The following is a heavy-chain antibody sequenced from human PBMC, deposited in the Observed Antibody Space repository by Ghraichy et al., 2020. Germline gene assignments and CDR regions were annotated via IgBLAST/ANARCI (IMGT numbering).Heavy chain of an antibody. CDR2: FNHSGST. J-gene: IGHJ5*02. D-gene: IGHD1-20*01. Sequence: SETLSLTCAVYGGSFSGDYWSWIRQPQGKGLEWIGEFNHSGSTNYNPTLTSRVTISVDMSKNQFSLTLSSVTAADTAVYYCARGNWNGGFDPWGQGTLVTVSS. CDR1: GGSFSGDY. V-gene: IGHV4-34*01. CDR3: ARGNWNGGFDP.